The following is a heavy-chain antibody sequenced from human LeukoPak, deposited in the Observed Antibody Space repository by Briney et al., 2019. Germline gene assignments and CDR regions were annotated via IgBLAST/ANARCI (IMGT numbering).Heavy chain of an antibody. J-gene: IGHJ4*02. V-gene: IGHV3-11*04. D-gene: IGHD1-26*01. CDR2: ISDSGSAP. CDR1: GFTFSDYY. CDR3: ARDLYSGSSPFDY. Sequence: GGSLRLSCAASGFTFSDYYMSWIRQVPGKGLEWVSYISDSGSAPYYADSVKGRFTISRDNAKNSVYLQMNSLRAEDTAVYYCARDLYSGSSPFDYWGQGTPVTVSS.